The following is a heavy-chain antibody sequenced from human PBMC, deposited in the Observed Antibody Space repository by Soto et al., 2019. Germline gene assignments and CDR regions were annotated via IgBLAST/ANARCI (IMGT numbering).Heavy chain of an antibody. Sequence: SETLSLTCTVSGGSISSYYWSWIRQPPGKGLEWIGYIYYSGSTNYNPSLKSRVTISVDTSKNQFSLKLSSVTAADTAVYYCARCGIGCSGGSCYFRPVYYYYMDVWGKGTTVTVSS. J-gene: IGHJ6*03. CDR1: GGSISSYY. D-gene: IGHD2-15*01. CDR2: IYYSGST. CDR3: ARCGIGCSGGSCYFRPVYYYYMDV. V-gene: IGHV4-59*01.